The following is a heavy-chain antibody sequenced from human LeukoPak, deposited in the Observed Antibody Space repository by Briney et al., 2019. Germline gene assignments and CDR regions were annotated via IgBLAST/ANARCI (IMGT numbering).Heavy chain of an antibody. J-gene: IGHJ4*02. V-gene: IGHV3-33*01. D-gene: IGHD1-26*01. CDR1: GFTFSSYG. Sequence: GRSLRLSCAASGFTFSSYGMHWVRQAPGKGLEWVAVIWYDGSNKYYADSVKGRFTISRDNSKNTLYLQMNSLRAEDTAVYYCASGFVGPTTGQRGDFFDYWGQGTLVTVSS. CDR3: ASGFVGPTTGQRGDFFDY. CDR2: IWYDGSNK.